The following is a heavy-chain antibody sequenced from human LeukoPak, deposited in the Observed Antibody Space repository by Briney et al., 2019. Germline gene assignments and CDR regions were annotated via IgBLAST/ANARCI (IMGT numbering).Heavy chain of an antibody. V-gene: IGHV4-61*02. J-gene: IGHJ6*03. CDR1: GGSISSGSYY. CDR3: ARDLPFDFWSGYGGDYYYYYYMDV. Sequence: SETLSLTCTVSGGSISSGSYYWSWIRQPAGKGLEWIGRIYTSGSTNYNPSLKSRVTISVDTSKNQFSLKLSSVTAADTAVYYCARDLPFDFWSGYGGDYYYYYYMDVWGKGTTVTVSS. CDR2: IYTSGST. D-gene: IGHD3-3*01.